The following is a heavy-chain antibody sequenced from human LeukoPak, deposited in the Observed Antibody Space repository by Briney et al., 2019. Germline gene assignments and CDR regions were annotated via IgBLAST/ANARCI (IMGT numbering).Heavy chain of an antibody. CDR2: ISYDGSNK. J-gene: IGHJ4*02. CDR1: GFTFSSYA. CDR3: ARDPERYYCENGYFDY. Sequence: AGGSLRLSSAASGFTFSSYAMHWVRQAPGKGLEWVAVISYDGSNKYYADSVKGRFTISRDNSKNTLYLQMNSLRAEDTAVYYCARDPERYYCENGYFDYWGQGTLVTVSS. V-gene: IGHV3-30-3*01. D-gene: IGHD3-22*01.